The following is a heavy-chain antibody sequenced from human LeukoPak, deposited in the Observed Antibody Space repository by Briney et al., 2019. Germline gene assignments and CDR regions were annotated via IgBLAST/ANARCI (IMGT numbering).Heavy chain of an antibody. Sequence: PGRSLRLSCAASGFTFSSYGMHWVRQAPGKGLEWVALIWYDGSNRYYVDSVKGRFTISRDNSKKTVYLQMNSLRAEDTAVYYCARDPSWLGYFDYWGQGTLVTVAS. D-gene: IGHD3-22*01. J-gene: IGHJ4*02. CDR3: ARDPSWLGYFDY. CDR1: GFTFSSYG. V-gene: IGHV3-33*01. CDR2: IWYDGSNR.